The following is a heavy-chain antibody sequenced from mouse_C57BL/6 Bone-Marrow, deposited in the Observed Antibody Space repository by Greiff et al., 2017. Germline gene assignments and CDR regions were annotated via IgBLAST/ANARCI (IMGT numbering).Heavy chain of an antibody. D-gene: IGHD4-1*01. Sequence: QVQLQQPGAELVRPGSSVKLSCKASGYTFTSYWMDWVKQRPGQGLEWIGNIYPSDSETHYNQKFKDKATLTVDKSSSTAYMQLSSLTSEDSAVYYCARSGANWDGRRYFDVWGTGTTVTVSS. CDR2: IYPSDSET. J-gene: IGHJ1*03. V-gene: IGHV1-61*01. CDR1: GYTFTSYW. CDR3: ARSGANWDGRRYFDV.